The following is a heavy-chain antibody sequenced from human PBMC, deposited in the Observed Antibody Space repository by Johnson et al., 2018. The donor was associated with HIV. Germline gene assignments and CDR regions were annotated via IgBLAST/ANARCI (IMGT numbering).Heavy chain of an antibody. CDR1: GFTVSSTY. J-gene: IGHJ3*02. CDR3: AKGPNGQLDDAFHI. V-gene: IGHV3-53*01. D-gene: IGHD6-6*01. Sequence: VQLVESGGDLIQPGGSLRLSCAASGFTVSSTYMSWVRQAPGKGLEWLSVLYSDGRTYYADSVKGRFTISRDGSKNTLFLQMNSPRAGDTAVYYCAKGPNGQLDDAFHIWGQGTMVTVSS. CDR2: LYSDGRT.